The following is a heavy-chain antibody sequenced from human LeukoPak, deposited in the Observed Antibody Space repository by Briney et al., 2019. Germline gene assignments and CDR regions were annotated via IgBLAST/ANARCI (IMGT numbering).Heavy chain of an antibody. V-gene: IGHV1-2*02. CDR1: GYTFTAYY. CDR2: INPNSGDT. CDR3: ARGPTLGLGI. J-gene: IGHJ3*02. Sequence: ASVKVSRKASGYTFTAYYIHWVRQAPGQGLEWMGWINPNSGDTSLPQRFQGRVTMTRDTSIITAYMELSSLTSDDTGMYYCARGPTLGLGIWGQGTMVTVSS.